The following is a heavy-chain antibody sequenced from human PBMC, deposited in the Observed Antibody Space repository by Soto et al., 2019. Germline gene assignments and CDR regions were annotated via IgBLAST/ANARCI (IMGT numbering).Heavy chain of an antibody. CDR1: GGSISSTDYS. CDR2: IYHSGTT. CDR3: ASRYGDHDY. J-gene: IGHJ4*02. D-gene: IGHD4-17*01. V-gene: IGHV4-30-2*01. Sequence: SETLSLTCAVSGGSISSTDYSWGWNRQPPGKGLEWIGNIYHSGTTYYNPSLKSRVTVSVDRSKSQFSLRLSSVTAADTAAYYCASRYGDHDYWGQGILVTVSS.